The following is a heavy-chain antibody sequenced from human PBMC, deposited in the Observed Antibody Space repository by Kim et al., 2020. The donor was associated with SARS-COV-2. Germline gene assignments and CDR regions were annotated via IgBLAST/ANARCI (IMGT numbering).Heavy chain of an antibody. D-gene: IGHD7-27*01. CDR1: GFTFSTYA. V-gene: IGHV3-23*01. J-gene: IGHJ4*02. Sequence: GGSLRLSCAASGFTFSTYAMIWVRQAPGKGLEWVSTINGRDASTYYADSVKGRFTISRDNFKNMLYLEMNSLRVEDTAVYYCAKSVRGGTGEYWGQGTL. CDR2: INGRDAST. CDR3: AKSVRGGTGEY.